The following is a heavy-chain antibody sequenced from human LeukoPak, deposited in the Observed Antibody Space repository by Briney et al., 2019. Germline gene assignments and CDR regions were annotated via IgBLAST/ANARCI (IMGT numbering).Heavy chain of an antibody. V-gene: IGHV4-4*07. CDR3: ARDSRRGYSGYDRAFDI. D-gene: IGHD5-12*01. CDR2: IYTSGST. Sequence: PSETLSLTCTVSGGSISNYYWRWIRQPAGKGLEWIGRIYTSGSTNYNPSLKSRVTMSVDTSKNQFSLKLSSVTAADTAVYYCARDSRRGYSGYDRAFDIWGQGTMVTVSS. J-gene: IGHJ3*02. CDR1: GGSISNYY.